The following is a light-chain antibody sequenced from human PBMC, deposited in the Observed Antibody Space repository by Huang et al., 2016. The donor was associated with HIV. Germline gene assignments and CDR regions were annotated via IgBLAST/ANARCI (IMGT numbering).Light chain of an antibody. Sequence: DIQMTQSPFSLSASVGDRITITCRASQNINTYLNWYQQKPGRATSPLIYGASNLENGVPSRFSGRGSETLFTLTVNRLQPEDFATYYCQQSYTTPRTFGQGTKLEI. CDR2: GAS. CDR3: QQSYTTPRT. J-gene: IGKJ2*01. V-gene: IGKV1-39*01. CDR1: QNINTY.